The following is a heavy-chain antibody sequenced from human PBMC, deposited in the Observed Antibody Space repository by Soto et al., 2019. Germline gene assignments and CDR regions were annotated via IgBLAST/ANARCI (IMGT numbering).Heavy chain of an antibody. D-gene: IGHD1-20*01. CDR1: GFTFSSYA. CDR3: AKGYNWNDGFDY. V-gene: IGHV3-23*01. Sequence: GSLRLSCAASGFTFSSYAMSWVRQAPGKGLEWVSAISGSGGSTYYADSVKGRFTISRDNSKNTLYLQMNSLRAEDTAVYYCAKGYNWNDGFDYWGQGTLVTVSS. CDR2: ISGSGGST. J-gene: IGHJ4*02.